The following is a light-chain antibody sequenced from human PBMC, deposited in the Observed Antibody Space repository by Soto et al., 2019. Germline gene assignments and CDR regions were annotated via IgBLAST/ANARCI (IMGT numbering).Light chain of an antibody. Sequence: DIQLTQSPSSLSASVGDRVTITCRASQTIDTYLNWYQQKPGKAPKLLIYAASSLQSGVPSRFSGSGSGTDFTLTISSLQPEDCATYYCQQANSFPLTFGGGTKVDIK. CDR3: QQANSFPLT. CDR1: QTIDTY. CDR2: AAS. J-gene: IGKJ4*01. V-gene: IGKV1-39*01.